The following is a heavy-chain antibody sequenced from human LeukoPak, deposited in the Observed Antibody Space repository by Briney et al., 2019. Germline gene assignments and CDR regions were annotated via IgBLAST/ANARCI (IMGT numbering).Heavy chain of an antibody. Sequence: GGSLRLSCAASGFTFSSYSMNWVRQAPGKGLEWVSSISSSSSYIYYADSVKGRFTISRDNAKNSLYLQMNSLRAEDTAVYYCARDLSSNSYYYYYMDVWAKGPRSPSP. CDR3: ARDLSSNSYYYYYMDV. J-gene: IGHJ6*03. V-gene: IGHV3-21*01. CDR2: ISSSSSYI. D-gene: IGHD4-11*01. CDR1: GFTFSSYS.